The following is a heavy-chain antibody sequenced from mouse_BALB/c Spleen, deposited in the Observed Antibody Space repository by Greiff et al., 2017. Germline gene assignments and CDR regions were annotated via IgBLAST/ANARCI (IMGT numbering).Heavy chain of an antibody. Sequence: EVQRVESGPSLVKPSQTLSLTCSVTGDSITSGYWNWIRKFPGNKLEYMGYISYSGSTYYNPSLKSRISITRDTSKNQYYLQLNSVTTEDTATYYCARTGTRDVGYFDYWGQGTTLTVSS. J-gene: IGHJ2*01. D-gene: IGHD3-3*01. CDR3: ARTGTRDVGYFDY. V-gene: IGHV3-8*02. CDR1: GDSITSGY. CDR2: ISYSGST.